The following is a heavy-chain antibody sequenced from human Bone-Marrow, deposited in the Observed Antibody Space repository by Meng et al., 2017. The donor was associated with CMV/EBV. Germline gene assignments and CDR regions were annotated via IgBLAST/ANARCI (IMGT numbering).Heavy chain of an antibody. CDR1: GFTFSDYY. CDR3: ARDRAARPLDY. V-gene: IGHV3-11*06. J-gene: IGHJ4*02. CDR2: ISSSSSYT. D-gene: IGHD6-6*01. Sequence: QVLLVGSGGGLGKPGGSLRLSCAASGFTFSDYYMSWIRQAPGKGLEWVSYISSSSSYTNYADSVKGRFTISRDNAKNSLYLQMNSLRAEDTAVYYCARDRAARPLDYWGQGTLVTVSS.